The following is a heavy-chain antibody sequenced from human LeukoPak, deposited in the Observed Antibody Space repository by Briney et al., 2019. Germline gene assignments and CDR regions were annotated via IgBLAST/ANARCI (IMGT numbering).Heavy chain of an antibody. CDR2: IRYDGSNK. D-gene: IGHD6-13*01. CDR3: AKDQAPGIAAAGAFDY. V-gene: IGHV3-30*02. Sequence: PGGSLRLSCAASGFTFSSYGMHWVRQAPGKGLERVAFIRYDGSNKYYADSVKGRFTISRDNSKNTLYLQMNSLRAEDTAVYYCAKDQAPGIAAAGAFDYWGQGTLVTVSS. J-gene: IGHJ4*02. CDR1: GFTFSSYG.